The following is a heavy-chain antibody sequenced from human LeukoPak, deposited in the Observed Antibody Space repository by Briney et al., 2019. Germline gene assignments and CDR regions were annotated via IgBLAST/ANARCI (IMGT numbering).Heavy chain of an antibody. CDR3: AKDTYYYDSSGYYIGSFDY. CDR1: GFIFNNYE. Sequence: GGSLRLSCAASGFIFNNYEMNWVRQAPGKGLEWVSYISISGRSIYYADSVKGRFTISRDNSKNTLYLQMNSLRAEDTAVYYCAKDTYYYDSSGYYIGSFDYWGQGTLVTVSS. J-gene: IGHJ4*02. CDR2: ISISGRSI. V-gene: IGHV3-48*03. D-gene: IGHD3-22*01.